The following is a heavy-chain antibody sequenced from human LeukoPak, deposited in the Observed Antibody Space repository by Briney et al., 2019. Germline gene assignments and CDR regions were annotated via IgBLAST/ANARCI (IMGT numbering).Heavy chain of an antibody. V-gene: IGHV3-7*01. CDR2: IKQDGSEK. CDR3: ARQMARGVSY. D-gene: IGHD3-10*01. J-gene: IGHJ4*02. Sequence: GGSLRLSCAASGFTFSSYAMSWVRQAPGKGLEWVANIKQDGSEKYYVDSVKGRFTISRDNAKNSLYLQMNSLRAEDTAVYYCARQMARGVSYWGQGTLVTVSS. CDR1: GFTFSSYA.